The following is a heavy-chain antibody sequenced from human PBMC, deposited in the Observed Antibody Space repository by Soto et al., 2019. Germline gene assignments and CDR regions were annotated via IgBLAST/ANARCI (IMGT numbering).Heavy chain of an antibody. V-gene: IGHV1-18*01. Sequence: ASVKVSCKASGYSFTRYGIAWAQQAPGQGLEWMGWINTYNGNTNYAQNLQGRVTLTTDTSTSTAYMELTSLRSNDTAIYYCEMVDVYVTPSPQDVWGQGTTVT. J-gene: IGHJ6*02. D-gene: IGHD3-16*01. CDR2: INTYNGNT. CDR1: GYSFTRYG. CDR3: EMVDVYVTPSPQDV.